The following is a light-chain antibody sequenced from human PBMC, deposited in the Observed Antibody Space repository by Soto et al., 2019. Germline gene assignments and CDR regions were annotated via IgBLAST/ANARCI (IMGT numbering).Light chain of an antibody. Sequence: AIRMTQSPSSFSASTGDRVTITCRASQGISSYLAWYQQKPGKAPKLLIYAASTLQSGVPSRFSGSGSGTDFTLTISCLQSEEVATYYCQQYYSYPWTFGQGTKVEIK. J-gene: IGKJ1*01. CDR3: QQYYSYPWT. CDR1: QGISSY. V-gene: IGKV1-8*01. CDR2: AAS.